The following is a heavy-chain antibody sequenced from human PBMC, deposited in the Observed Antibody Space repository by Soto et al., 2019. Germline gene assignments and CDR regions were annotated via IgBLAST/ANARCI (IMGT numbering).Heavy chain of an antibody. Sequence: QVQLVQSGAEVKKPGASVKVSCKASGYTFTSYYMHWVRQAPGQGLEWMGIINPSGGSTSYAQQFQGRVTMTRDTSTSTVYMELSSLRSEDTAVYYCARDSSSGRPFDYWGQGTLVTVSS. CDR1: GYTFTSYY. CDR3: ARDSSSGRPFDY. D-gene: IGHD6-13*01. V-gene: IGHV1-46*01. CDR2: INPSGGST. J-gene: IGHJ4*02.